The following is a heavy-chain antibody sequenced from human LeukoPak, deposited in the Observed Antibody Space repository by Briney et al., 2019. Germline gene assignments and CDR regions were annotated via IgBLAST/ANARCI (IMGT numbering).Heavy chain of an antibody. D-gene: IGHD3-10*02. V-gene: IGHV3-48*03. CDR2: ISSSGSTI. CDR3: AELGITMIGGV. Sequence: GGSLRLSCAAAGFTFSSYEMNWVRQAPGKGLEWVSYISSSGSTIYYADSVKGRFTISRDNAKNSLYLQMNSLRAEDTAVYYCAELGITMIGGVWGKGTTVTISS. J-gene: IGHJ6*04. CDR1: GFTFSSYE.